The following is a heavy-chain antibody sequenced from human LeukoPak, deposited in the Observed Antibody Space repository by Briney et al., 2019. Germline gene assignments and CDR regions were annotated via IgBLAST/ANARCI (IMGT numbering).Heavy chain of an antibody. J-gene: IGHJ6*02. CDR3: ARGFYYGMDV. V-gene: IGHV3-33*01. Sequence: GGSLRLSCVASGFTFSNYGMQWVRQAPGKGLEWVTVITGDGSTKFYADSVKGLFTISRDNSRNTLYLQMNSLRAEDTAVYYCARGFYYGMDVWGQGTTVTVSS. CDR1: GFTFSNYG. CDR2: ITGDGSTK.